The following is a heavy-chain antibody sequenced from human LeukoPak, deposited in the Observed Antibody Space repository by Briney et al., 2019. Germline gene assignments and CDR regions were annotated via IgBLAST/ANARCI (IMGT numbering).Heavy chain of an antibody. CDR3: AREKVEGANWFDP. CDR2: INSNSGGT. Sequence: GASVKVSCKASGYTFTGYYMHWVRQAPGQGLEWMGWINSNSGGTNYAQKFQGRVTMTRDTSISTVYMELSRLRSDDTAVYYCAREKVEGANWFDPWAREPWSPSSQ. CDR1: GYTFTGYY. J-gene: IGHJ5*02. V-gene: IGHV1-2*02. D-gene: IGHD2-15*01.